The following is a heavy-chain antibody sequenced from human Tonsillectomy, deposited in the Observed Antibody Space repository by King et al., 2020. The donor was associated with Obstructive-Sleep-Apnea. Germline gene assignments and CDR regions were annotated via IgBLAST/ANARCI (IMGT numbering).Heavy chain of an antibody. V-gene: IGHV3-49*04. CDR2: IGSKAYGGTT. CDR3: TRVQYSSSVNFDY. CDR1: GFTFGAYA. J-gene: IGHJ4*02. D-gene: IGHD6-6*01. Sequence: VQLVESGGGLVQPGRSLRLSCNASGFTFGAYAMSWVRLAPGKGLEWVGFIGSKAYGGTTEYAGTVKGRFTISRDNSKRIAYLQMNSLKTEDTAVYYCTRVQYSSSVNFDYWGQGTLVTVSS.